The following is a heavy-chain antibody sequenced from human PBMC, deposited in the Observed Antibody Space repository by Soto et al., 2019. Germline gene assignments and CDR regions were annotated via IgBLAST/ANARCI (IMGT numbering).Heavy chain of an antibody. CDR2: IYYSGST. J-gene: IGHJ2*01. CDR3: ASASVGWYFDL. Sequence: QVQLQESGPGLVKPSQTLSLTCTVSGGSISSGGYYWSWIRQHPGKGLEWMGYIYYSGSTYYKPYIKSRVNISVDTSKNQFSLKLSSVTAADTAVYYCASASVGWYFDLWGRGTLVTVSS. V-gene: IGHV4-31*03. CDR1: GGSISSGGYY.